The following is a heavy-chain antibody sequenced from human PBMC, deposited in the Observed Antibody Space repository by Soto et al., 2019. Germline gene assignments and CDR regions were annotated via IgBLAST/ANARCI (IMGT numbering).Heavy chain of an antibody. J-gene: IGHJ3*01. V-gene: IGHV3-48*01. CDR3: AFVKVGATSLHGFDF. D-gene: IGHD1-26*01. CDR2: IMPGSSHI. CDR1: GFTFSIYS. Sequence: GGSLRLSCAASGFTFSIYSMNWVRQAPGKGLEWVSYIMPGSSHIFYADSVKGRFTISRDNAKNSLYLQMNSLRAEDTAVYYCAFVKVGATSLHGFDFWGQGTMVTVSS.